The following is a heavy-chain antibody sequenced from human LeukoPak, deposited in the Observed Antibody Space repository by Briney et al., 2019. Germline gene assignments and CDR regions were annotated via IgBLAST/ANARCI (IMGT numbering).Heavy chain of an antibody. D-gene: IGHD3-22*01. CDR2: IYHIEHT. CDR3: ARHPWNYYDTSDNNVFDI. Sequence: SETLSLTCAVSGYSISSRYYWGWIPQPPGKGLEWIGNIYHIEHTYHNPSLNRRLTISLSTPKSRFSLHLRSVPAADTAVYYCARHPWNYYDTSDNNVFDIWGQGTMVAVSA. V-gene: IGHV4-38-2*01. CDR1: GYSISSRYY. J-gene: IGHJ3*02.